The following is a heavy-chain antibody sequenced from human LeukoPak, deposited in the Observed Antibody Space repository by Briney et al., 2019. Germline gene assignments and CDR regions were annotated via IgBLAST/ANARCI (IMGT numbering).Heavy chain of an antibody. CDR1: GYAFTSYG. Sequence: ASVKVSCKASGYAFTSYGISWVRQAPGQGLEWMGWISAYNGNTNYAQKLQGRVTMTTDTSTSTAYMELRSLRSDDTAVYYCARDYRAYGSGSYQPFDYWGQGTLVTVSS. CDR2: ISAYNGNT. D-gene: IGHD3-10*01. J-gene: IGHJ4*02. V-gene: IGHV1-18*01. CDR3: ARDYRAYGSGSYQPFDY.